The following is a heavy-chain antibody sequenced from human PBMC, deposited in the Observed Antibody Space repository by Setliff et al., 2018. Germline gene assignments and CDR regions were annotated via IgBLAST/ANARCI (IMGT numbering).Heavy chain of an antibody. CDR1: GYTFTTYD. J-gene: IGHJ4*02. D-gene: IGHD3-3*01. Sequence: ASVKVSCKASGYTFTTYDINWVRQAPGQGLEWMGWMNPNSGNRGYAQKFQGRVKMTRDTSTNTVYMQLNSLRFEDRAVYYCARENTAKNFWGEESDYWGQGTLVTVSS. CDR2: MNPNSGNR. CDR3: ARENTAKNFWGEESDY. V-gene: IGHV1-8*02.